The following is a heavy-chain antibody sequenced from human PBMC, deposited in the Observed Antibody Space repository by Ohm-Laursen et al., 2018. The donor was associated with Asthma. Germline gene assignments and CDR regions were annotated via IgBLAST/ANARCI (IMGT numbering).Heavy chain of an antibody. CDR1: GLTFNSYW. V-gene: IGHV3-7*05. CDR3: AKFGRDYRSHGMDV. Sequence: LRLSCAASGLTFNSYWMTWVRQAPGKGPEWVAHIKEDGSEESYLASVKGRFTISRDNAKNSLYLQMNSLRAEDTAVYYCAKFGRDYRSHGMDVWGQGTTVTVSS. J-gene: IGHJ6*02. CDR2: IKEDGSEE. D-gene: IGHD4-11*01.